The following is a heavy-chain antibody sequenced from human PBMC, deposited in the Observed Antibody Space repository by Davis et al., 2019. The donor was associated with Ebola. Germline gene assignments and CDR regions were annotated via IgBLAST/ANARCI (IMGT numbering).Heavy chain of an antibody. Sequence: GESLKISCAASGFTFSSYDMHWVRQATGKGLEWVSAIGTAGDTYYPGSVKGRFTISRENAKNSLYLQMNSLRAGDTAVYYCARGSYSYGTFDYWGQGTLVTVSS. D-gene: IGHD5-18*01. CDR3: ARGSYSYGTFDY. CDR2: IGTAGDT. V-gene: IGHV3-13*01. CDR1: GFTFSSYD. J-gene: IGHJ4*02.